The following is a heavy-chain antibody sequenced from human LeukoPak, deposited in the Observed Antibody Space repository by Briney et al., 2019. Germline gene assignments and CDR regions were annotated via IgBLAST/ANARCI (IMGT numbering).Heavy chain of an antibody. CDR3: ATQIPFYYESSGYCPFDY. Sequence: SETLSLTCSVSGGSISSSRHYWGWIRQPPGKGLEWIVSIYYSGSTYYNPSLKSRVSISVDTSKNQFSLKLSSVTAADTAVYYCATQIPFYYESSGYCPFDYWGQGSLVTVS. J-gene: IGHJ4*02. V-gene: IGHV4-39*01. D-gene: IGHD3-22*01. CDR2: IYYSGST. CDR1: GGSISSSRHY.